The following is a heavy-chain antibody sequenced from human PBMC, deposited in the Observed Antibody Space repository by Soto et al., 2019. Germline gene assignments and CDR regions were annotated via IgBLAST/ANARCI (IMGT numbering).Heavy chain of an antibody. J-gene: IGHJ5*02. CDR1: GGTFSSYA. CDR3: ASLYSSSSPTHDP. D-gene: IGHD6-13*01. Sequence: GASVKVSCKASGGTFSSYAISWVRHAPGQGLEWMGRIIPILGIANYAQKFQGRVTITADKSTSTAYMELSSLRSEDTAVYYCASLYSSSSPTHDPWGQGTLVTVSS. CDR2: IIPILGIA. V-gene: IGHV1-69*04.